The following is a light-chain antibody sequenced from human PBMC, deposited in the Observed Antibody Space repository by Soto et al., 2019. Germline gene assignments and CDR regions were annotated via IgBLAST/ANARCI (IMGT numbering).Light chain of an antibody. CDR3: CSYAGTDTLVV. Sequence: QSVLTQPASVSGSPGQSITISCTGTSGDVGSYDLVSWYQHLPGKAPKLIIYEGNQRPSGVSNRFSGSKSGNTASLTISWLQAEDEADYYCCSYAGTDTLVVFGGGTKLTVL. V-gene: IGLV2-23*01. CDR1: SGDVGSYDL. J-gene: IGLJ2*01. CDR2: EGN.